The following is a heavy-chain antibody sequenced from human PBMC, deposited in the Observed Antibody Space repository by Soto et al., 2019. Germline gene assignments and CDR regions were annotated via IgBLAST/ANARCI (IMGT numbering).Heavy chain of an antibody. D-gene: IGHD3-16*01. CDR1: GFTFSSYA. Sequence: QVQLVESGGGVVQHGRSLRLSCAASGFTFSSYAMHWVRQAPVKGLEWVTVISYDGSDKYYSDSVKGRFTISRDNSKNTFYLQMNSLRPEDTAVYYCAIGGRTPPPYDYYGMDVWGQGTTVTVSS. CDR3: AIGGRTPPPYDYYGMDV. CDR2: ISYDGSDK. V-gene: IGHV3-30*03. J-gene: IGHJ6*02.